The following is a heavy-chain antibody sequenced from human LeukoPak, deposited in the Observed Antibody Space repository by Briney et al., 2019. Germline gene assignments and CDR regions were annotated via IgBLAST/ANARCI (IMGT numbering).Heavy chain of an antibody. V-gene: IGHV4-61*05. CDR1: GGSISSSSYY. J-gene: IGHJ4*02. CDR3: ARTSSSGLVGGYYFDY. D-gene: IGHD6-19*01. Sequence: SETLSLTCTVSGGSISSSSYYWGWIRQPPGKGLEWIGYIYYSGSTNYNPSLKSRVTISVDTSKNQFSLKLSSVTAADTAVYYCARTSSSGLVGGYYFDYWGQGTLVTVSS. CDR2: IYYSGST.